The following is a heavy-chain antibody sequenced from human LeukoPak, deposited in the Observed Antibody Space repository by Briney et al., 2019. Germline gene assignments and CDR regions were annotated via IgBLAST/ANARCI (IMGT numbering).Heavy chain of an antibody. CDR3: ARGRKVPAAMGNWFDP. D-gene: IGHD2-2*01. CDR1: GFTFSTYW. Sequence: PGGSLRLSCAASGFTFSTYWMSWVRQAPGKGLEWVANIKQDGSEQFYVDSVKGRFTIPRDNAKNSLYLQMNNLRGEDTAVYYCARGRKVPAAMGNWFDPWGQGTLVTVSS. CDR2: IKQDGSEQ. J-gene: IGHJ5*02. V-gene: IGHV3-7*01.